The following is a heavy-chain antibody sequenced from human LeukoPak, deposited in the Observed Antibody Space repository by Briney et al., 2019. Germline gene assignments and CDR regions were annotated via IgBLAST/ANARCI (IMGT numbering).Heavy chain of an antibody. CDR1: GFTFSSYS. CDR3: TTDLSIGYCSSTSCPHAFDI. J-gene: IGHJ3*02. Sequence: GGSLRLSCAASGFTFSSYSMNWVRQAPGKGLEWVGRIKSKTDGGTTDYAAPVKGRFTISRDDSKNTLYLQRNSLKTEDTAVYYCTTDLSIGYCSSTSCPHAFDIWGQGTMVTVPS. CDR2: IKSKTDGGTT. V-gene: IGHV3-15*01. D-gene: IGHD2-2*01.